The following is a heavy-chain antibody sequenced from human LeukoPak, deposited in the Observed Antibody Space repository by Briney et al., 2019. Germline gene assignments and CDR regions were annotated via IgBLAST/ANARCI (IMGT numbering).Heavy chain of an antibody. J-gene: IGHJ6*03. CDR1: GYTFTGYY. Sequence: ASVKVSCKASGYTFTGYYMHWVRRAPGQGLEWMGRINPNSGGTNYAQKFQGRVTMTRDTSISTAYMELSRLRSDDTAVYYCARDRGGSSWYYYYYYYYMDVWGKGTTVTVSS. D-gene: IGHD6-13*01. CDR3: ARDRGGSSWYYYYYYYYMDV. V-gene: IGHV1-2*06. CDR2: INPNSGGT.